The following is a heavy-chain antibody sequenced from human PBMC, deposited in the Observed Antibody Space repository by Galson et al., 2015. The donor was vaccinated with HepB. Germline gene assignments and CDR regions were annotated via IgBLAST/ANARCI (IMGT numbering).Heavy chain of an antibody. V-gene: IGHV3-7*01. CDR1: GFTFSSYW. CDR3: ARDGSFGYYYYYYGMDV. Sequence: SLRLSCAASGFTFSSYWMSWVRQAPGKGLEWVANIKQDGSEKNHVDSVKGRFTISRDNAKNSLYLQMNSLRAEDTAVYYCARDGSFGYYYYYYGMDVWGQGTTVTVSS. D-gene: IGHD3-10*01. CDR2: IKQDGSEK. J-gene: IGHJ6*02.